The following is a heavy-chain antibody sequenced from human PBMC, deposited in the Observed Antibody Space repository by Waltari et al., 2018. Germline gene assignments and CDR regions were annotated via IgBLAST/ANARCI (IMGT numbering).Heavy chain of an antibody. CDR2: IRYDGSNK. J-gene: IGHJ6*03. CDR1: GFTFSSYG. CDR3: ATRDGYPPGTDYYYYYYMDV. Sequence: QVQLVESGGGVVQPGGSLRLSCAASGFTFSSYGMHWVRQAPGKGLGWVAFIRYDGSNKYYADSVKGRFTISRDNSKNTLYLQMNSLRAEDTAVYYCATRDGYPPGTDYYYYYYMDVWGKGTTVTVSS. V-gene: IGHV3-30*02. D-gene: IGHD5-12*01.